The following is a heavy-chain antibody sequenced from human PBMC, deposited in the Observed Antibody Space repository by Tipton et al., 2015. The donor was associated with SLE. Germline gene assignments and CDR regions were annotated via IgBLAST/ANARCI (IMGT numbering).Heavy chain of an antibody. J-gene: IGHJ5*02. V-gene: IGHV4-61*09. CDR3: ARDIVVVGGWFDP. CDR1: GGSISSGSYY. Sequence: TLSLTCTVSGGSISSGSYYWSWIRQPAGKGLEWIGHIYTSGSTNYNPSLKSRVTMSVDTSKNQFSLKLSSVTAADTAVYYCARDIVVVGGWFDPWGQGTLVTVSS. D-gene: IGHD2-2*01. CDR2: IYTSGST.